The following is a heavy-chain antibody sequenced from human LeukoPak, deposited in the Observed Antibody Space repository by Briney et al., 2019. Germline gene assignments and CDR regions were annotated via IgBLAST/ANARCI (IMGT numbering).Heavy chain of an antibody. D-gene: IGHD4-11*01. V-gene: IGHV3-66*01. CDR3: ARSYSNHLFGMDV. J-gene: IGHJ6*02. CDR2: IYSGGST. CDR1: GFTFSSYA. Sequence: GGSLRLSCAASGFTFSSYAMSWVRQAPGKGLEWVSVIYSGGSTYYADSVKGRVAISRDNSKNTVFLQMNSVRAEDTAVYYCARSYSNHLFGMDVWGQGTTVTVSS.